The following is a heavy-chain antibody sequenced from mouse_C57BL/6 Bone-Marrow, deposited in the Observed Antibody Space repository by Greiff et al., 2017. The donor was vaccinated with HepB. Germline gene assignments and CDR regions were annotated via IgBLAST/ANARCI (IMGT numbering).Heavy chain of an antibody. D-gene: IGHD4-1*01. V-gene: IGHV1-64*01. J-gene: IGHJ2*01. CDR2: IHPNRGST. CDR3: ASNWGPYYFDY. Sequence: QVQLQQPGAELVKPGASVKLSCKASGYTFTSYWMHWVKQRPGQGLEWIGMIHPNRGSTNYDEKFKSKATLTVDKSSSTAYMQLSSLTSEDSAVYYCASNWGPYYFDYWGQGTTLTVSS. CDR1: GYTFTSYW.